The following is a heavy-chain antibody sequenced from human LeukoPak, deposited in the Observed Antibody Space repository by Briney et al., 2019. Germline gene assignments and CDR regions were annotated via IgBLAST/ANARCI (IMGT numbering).Heavy chain of an antibody. CDR3: ARQWPGGYYFDY. J-gene: IGHJ4*02. Sequence: ASVKVSCKASGYTFTGYYMHWVRQAPGQGLEWMGWINPNSGGTNYAQKFQGRVTMTRDTSISTAYMELSRLRSDDTAVYYCARQWPGGYYFDYWGQGTLVTVSS. CDR1: GYTFTGYY. D-gene: IGHD6-19*01. V-gene: IGHV1-2*02. CDR2: INPNSGGT.